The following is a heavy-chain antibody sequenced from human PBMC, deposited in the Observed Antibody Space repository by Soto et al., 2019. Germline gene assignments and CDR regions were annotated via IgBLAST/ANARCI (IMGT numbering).Heavy chain of an antibody. CDR3: ATARRGGGASY. CDR2: IHQDGSDK. CDR1: GFTFSSYS. V-gene: IGHV3-7*01. Sequence: GGSLRLSCAASGFTFSSYSMNWVRQAPGKGLERVANIHQDGSDKYYVDSVKGRFTISRDNARNSLYLQMNSLRAEDTAVYYCATARRGGGASYWGQGTLVTVSS. D-gene: IGHD2-21*01. J-gene: IGHJ4*02.